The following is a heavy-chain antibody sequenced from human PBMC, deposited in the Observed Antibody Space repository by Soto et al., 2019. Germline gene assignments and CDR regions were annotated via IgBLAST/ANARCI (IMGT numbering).Heavy chain of an antibody. CDR2: ISSSSSYI. Sequence: SLRLSCAASGFTFSSYSMNWVRQAPGKGLEWVSSISSSSSYIYYADSVKGRFTISRDNAKNSLYLQMNSLRAEDTAVYYCARQRYFDWLLDIWGQGTMVTVSS. J-gene: IGHJ3*02. CDR1: GFTFSSYS. V-gene: IGHV3-21*01. D-gene: IGHD3-9*01. CDR3: ARQRYFDWLLDI.